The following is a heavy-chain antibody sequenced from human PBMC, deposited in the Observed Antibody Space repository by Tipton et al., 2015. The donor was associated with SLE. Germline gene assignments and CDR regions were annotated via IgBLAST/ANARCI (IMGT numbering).Heavy chain of an antibody. Sequence: SLRLSCAASGFTFSSSWMNWVRLAPGKGLEWVANIKQDGSEKYYVDSVKGRFTISRDNVKNSLYLQMNSLRAEDTAVYYCARVLGSFYGMDVWGQGTTVTVSS. V-gene: IGHV3-7*01. CDR1: GFTFSSSW. CDR2: IKQDGSEK. CDR3: ARVLGSFYGMDV. J-gene: IGHJ6*02.